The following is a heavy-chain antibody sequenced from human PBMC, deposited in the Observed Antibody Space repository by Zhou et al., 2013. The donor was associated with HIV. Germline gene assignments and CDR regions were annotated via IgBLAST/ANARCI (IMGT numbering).Heavy chain of an antibody. CDR2: INPNSGDT. D-gene: IGHD3-22*01. CDR1: GNTFTDYY. J-gene: IGHJ3*02. V-gene: IGHV1-2*02. CDR3: ARGKNSYYDSSGSYAFDI. Sequence: QVQLVQSGAEVKEPGASMKVSCKASGNTFTDYYIHWVRQAPGQGLEWMGWINPNSGDTKSAQNFQGRVTMTRDTSIRTAYMELSSLRSEDTAVYYCARGKNSYYDSSGSYAFDIWGQGTMVTVSS.